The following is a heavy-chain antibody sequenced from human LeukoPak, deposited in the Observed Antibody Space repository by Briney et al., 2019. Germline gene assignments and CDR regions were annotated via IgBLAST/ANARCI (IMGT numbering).Heavy chain of an antibody. Sequence: SVKVSCKASGCTLSSYAISWVRQAPGQGVEWVGMIIPIFGIENNVHKFQGRVTITPDKSTSTAYMELSSLRSENTAVYYCARAGHYYDSSGTDAFDIWGQGTMVTVSS. CDR1: GCTLSSYA. V-gene: IGHV1-69*04. J-gene: IGHJ3*02. CDR3: ARAGHYYDSSGTDAFDI. D-gene: IGHD3-22*01. CDR2: IIPIFGIE.